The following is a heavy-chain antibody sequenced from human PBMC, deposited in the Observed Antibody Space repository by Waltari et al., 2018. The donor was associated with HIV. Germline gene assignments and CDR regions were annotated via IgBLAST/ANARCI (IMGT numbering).Heavy chain of an antibody. CDR2: IWHDGSNK. J-gene: IGHJ4*02. CDR3: ATVRMVTTWYFEN. Sequence: QVQLVESGGGVVQPGRSLGLSCAASGVTFRNLGMHWVRQTPGKGLEWVAVIWHDGSNKYYADSVKGRFTISRDNSKNTLYLQMNSLRPEDTAMYYCATVRMVTTWYFENWGQGTLVSVSS. D-gene: IGHD4-17*01. V-gene: IGHV3-33*08. CDR1: GVTFRNLG.